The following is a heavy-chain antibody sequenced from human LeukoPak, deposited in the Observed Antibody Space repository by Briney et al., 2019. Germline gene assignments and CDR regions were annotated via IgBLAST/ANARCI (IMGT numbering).Heavy chain of an antibody. CDR1: GFTFSSYA. V-gene: IGHV3-23*01. J-gene: IGHJ6*02. Sequence: GGSLRLSCAASGFTFSSYAMSWVRQAPGKGLEWVSAISGSGGSTYYADSVKGRFTISRDNSKNTLYLQMNSLRAEDTAVYYCAGVTTAIYYYGMDVWGQGTTVTVSS. CDR3: AGVTTAIYYYGMDV. D-gene: IGHD4-17*01. CDR2: ISGSGGST.